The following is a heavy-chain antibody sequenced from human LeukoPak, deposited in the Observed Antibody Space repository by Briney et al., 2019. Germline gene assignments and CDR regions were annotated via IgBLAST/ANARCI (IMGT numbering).Heavy chain of an antibody. J-gene: IGHJ4*02. CDR1: GFTFSSYA. D-gene: IGHD6-19*01. CDR3: VKRDRSGWHYFDY. V-gene: IGHV3-23*01. CDR2: IFGSGGST. Sequence: GGSLRLSCAASGFTFSSYAMSWVRQAPGKGLEWVSSIFGSGGSTFYADSVRGRFTISRDNSKNTLYLQMKSLRAEDTAVYYCVKRDRSGWHYFDYWGQGTLVTVSS.